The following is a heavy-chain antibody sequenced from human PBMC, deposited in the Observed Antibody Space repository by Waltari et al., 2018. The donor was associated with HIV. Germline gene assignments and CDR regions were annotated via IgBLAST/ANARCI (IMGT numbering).Heavy chain of an antibody. CDR1: GFTFSCYG. J-gene: IGHJ4*02. CDR3: AKPGEDTATFDY. V-gene: IGHV3-30*18. D-gene: IGHD5-18*01. Sequence: QVQLVESGGGVVQPGRSLRLSCAASGFTFSCYGMHWVRQAPGKGLEWVAVISYDGSNKYYADSVKGRFTISRDNSKNTLYLQMNSLRAEDTAVYYCAKPGEDTATFDYWGQGTLVTVSS. CDR2: ISYDGSNK.